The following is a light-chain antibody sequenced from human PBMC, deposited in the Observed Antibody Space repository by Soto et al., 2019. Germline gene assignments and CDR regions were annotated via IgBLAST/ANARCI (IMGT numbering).Light chain of an antibody. CDR1: QSVSSS. Sequence: EIVLTQSPATLSLSPGERATLSCRASQSVSSSLAWFQHKPGQAPRLLFYDASNRATGIPARFSGSGSGTDFTLTISSLEPEDFAVYYCQQRSNWPRTFGQGTKLEIK. CDR3: QQRSNWPRT. CDR2: DAS. J-gene: IGKJ2*01. V-gene: IGKV3-11*01.